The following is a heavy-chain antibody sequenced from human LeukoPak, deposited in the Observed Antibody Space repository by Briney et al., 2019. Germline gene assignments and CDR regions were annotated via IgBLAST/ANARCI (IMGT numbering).Heavy chain of an antibody. CDR1: GFIVGDTH. CDR2: VYSGITT. J-gene: IGHJ6*03. V-gene: IGHV3-53*01. D-gene: IGHD5-18*01. CDR3: ARLQGYSLGYQYFYYMDV. Sequence: GGSLRLSCAGSGFIVGDTHMTWVRQAPGKGLEWVSLVYSGITTHYADSVKGRFSISRDHSNNILYLQMNTLRAEDTAVYYCARLQGYSLGYQYFYYMDVWGTGTTVPVSS.